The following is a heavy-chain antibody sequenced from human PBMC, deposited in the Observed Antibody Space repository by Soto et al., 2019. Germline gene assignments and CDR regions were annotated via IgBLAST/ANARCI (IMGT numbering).Heavy chain of an antibody. CDR2: MNPNSGNT. D-gene: IGHD3-9*01. Sequence: ASVKVSCKASGYTFTSYDINWVRQATGQGLEWMGWMNPNSGNTGYAQKFQGRVTLTRNTSISTAYMELSSLRSEDTAVYYCARGRVEYDIFTGYTSDYYYYGMDVWGQGTTVTVSS. CDR3: ARGRVEYDIFTGYTSDYYYYGMDV. J-gene: IGHJ6*02. CDR1: GYTFTSYD. V-gene: IGHV1-8*01.